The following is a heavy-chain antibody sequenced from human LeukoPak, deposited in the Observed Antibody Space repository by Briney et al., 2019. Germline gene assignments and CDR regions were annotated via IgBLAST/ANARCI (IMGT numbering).Heavy chain of an antibody. CDR2: IHHSGST. D-gene: IGHD3-16*01. CDR1: GGSFSGYY. J-gene: IGHJ4*02. CDR3: ARERGGAVFDY. V-gene: IGHV4-34*01. Sequence: SETLSLTCAVYGGSFSGYYWSWIRQPPGKGLEWIGEIHHSGSTNYNPSLKSRVTISVDTSKNQFSLKLRSVTAADTAVYYWARERGGAVFDYWGQGTLVTVSS.